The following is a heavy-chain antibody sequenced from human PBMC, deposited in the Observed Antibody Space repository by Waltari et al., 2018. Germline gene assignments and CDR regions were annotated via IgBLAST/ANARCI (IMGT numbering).Heavy chain of an antibody. D-gene: IGHD1-26*01. CDR3: ASLRNPNSFTGQYLF. Sequence: QLQLQESGPGLMRPSETLSLTCTVSGGSITSSSYYWGWIRQPPGQGLEWIGSTYYSGITYYSPSLKSRITGSVDTSKNQFSLNLSSVTAADTAVYYCASLRNPNSFTGQYLFWGQGTLVTVSS. V-gene: IGHV4-39*01. CDR2: TYYSGIT. J-gene: IGHJ4*02. CDR1: GGSITSSSYY.